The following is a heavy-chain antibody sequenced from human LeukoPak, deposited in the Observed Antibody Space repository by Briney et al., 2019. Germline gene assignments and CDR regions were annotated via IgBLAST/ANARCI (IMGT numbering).Heavy chain of an antibody. Sequence: KPSETLSLTCSVSGGSISSSGSCWGWIRQPPGKGLEWIGSLYYTGTTYYNPSLKSRVIISLDTSENQFSLKLSSVTAADTAVFYCAACTYDYDSATYYFYNWFDPWGQGTLVTVSS. D-gene: IGHD3-10*01. CDR2: LYYTGTT. J-gene: IGHJ5*02. CDR3: AACTYDYDSATYYFYNWFDP. CDR1: GGSISSSGSC. V-gene: IGHV4-39*01.